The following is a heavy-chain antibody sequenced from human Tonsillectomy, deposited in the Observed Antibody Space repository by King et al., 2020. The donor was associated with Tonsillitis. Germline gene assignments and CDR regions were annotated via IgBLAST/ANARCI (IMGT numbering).Heavy chain of an antibody. J-gene: IGHJ4*02. CDR1: GYSFTSYW. Sequence: VQLVESGAEVKKPGESLRISGQGSGYSFTSYWISRVRQMPGKGLEWMVRIDPSDSYTNYSPSFQGHVTISADKSISTAYLQWSSLKASDTAMYYCARHEGYSSGWYHYWGQGTLVTVSS. D-gene: IGHD6-19*01. V-gene: IGHV5-10-1*03. CDR3: ARHEGYSSGWYHY. CDR2: IDPSDSYT.